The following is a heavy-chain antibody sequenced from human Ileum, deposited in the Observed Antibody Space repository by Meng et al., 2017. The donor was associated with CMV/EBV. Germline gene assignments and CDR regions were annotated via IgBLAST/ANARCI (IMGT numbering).Heavy chain of an antibody. V-gene: IGHV7-4-1*02. J-gene: IGHJ4*02. D-gene: IGHD1-26*01. CDR3: ARDGLSGRYFYY. CDR1: GYTFTSNN. Sequence: QVHLVQSGSEVKKPGASVKVSCKTSGYTFTSNNIIWVRQAPGQGPEWMGWIDTNTGNPTYAQGFTGRFVFSLDTSVNTAYLQISSLKAEDTAVYYCARDGLSGRYFYYWGQGTLVTVSS. CDR2: IDTNTGNP.